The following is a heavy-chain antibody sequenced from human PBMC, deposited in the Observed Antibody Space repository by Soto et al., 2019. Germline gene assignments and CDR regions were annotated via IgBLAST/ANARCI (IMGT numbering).Heavy chain of an antibody. J-gene: IGHJ6*02. CDR1: GFTFTSSA. D-gene: IGHD6-13*01. V-gene: IGHV1-58*01. CDR3: ARGSSSSLWAVESSAPYYYGMDV. Sequence: SVNVSCKASGFTFTSSAVQWVRQARGQRLELIGWIVVGSGNTNYAQKFQERVTITRDMSTSTAYMELSSLRSEDTAVYYCARGSSSSLWAVESSAPYYYGMDVWGQGTTVTVSS. CDR2: IVVGSGNT.